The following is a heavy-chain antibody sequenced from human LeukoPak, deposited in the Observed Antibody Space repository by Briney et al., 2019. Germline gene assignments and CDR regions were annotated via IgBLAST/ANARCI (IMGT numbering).Heavy chain of an antibody. CDR3: ARDRGYCSSTSCYGAVAFDI. V-gene: IGHV3-30*02. D-gene: IGHD2-2*01. CDR2: KRYDGSNK. J-gene: IGHJ3*02. Sequence: GGSLRLSCAASGFTFSSYGVHWVRQAPGKGLEWVAFKRYDGSNKYYADSVKGRFTISRDNSKNTLYLQMNSLRAEDTAVYYCARDRGYCSSTSCYGAVAFDIWGQGTMVTVSS. CDR1: GFTFSSYG.